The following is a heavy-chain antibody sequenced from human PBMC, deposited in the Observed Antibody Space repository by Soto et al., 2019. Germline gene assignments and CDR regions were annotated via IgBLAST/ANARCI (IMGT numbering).Heavy chain of an antibody. Sequence: EVQLVQSGAEVKKPGESLKISCKGSGYSFGNFWIAWVRQMPGKGLEWMGIVYPDDSDIRYSPSFQGQVTISADKSVSTAYLPLSTLRASDTAIYYCAKPLVGGGALDIWGQGTVVTVSS. J-gene: IGHJ3*02. CDR1: GYSFGNFW. V-gene: IGHV5-51*01. CDR3: AKPLVGGGALDI. D-gene: IGHD1-26*01. CDR2: VYPDDSDI.